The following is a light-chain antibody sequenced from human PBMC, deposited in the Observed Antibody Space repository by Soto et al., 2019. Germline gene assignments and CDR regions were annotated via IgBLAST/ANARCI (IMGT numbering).Light chain of an antibody. CDR3: QQYNNWPLT. CDR1: QSVSSY. Sequence: EIRMKQSPATLSVSPGERATLSCRASQSVSSYLAWYQQKPGQAPRLLIYGASTRATDIPARFSGSGSGTEFTLTISSLQSEDFALYYCQQYNNWPLTFGGGTKV. J-gene: IGKJ4*01. V-gene: IGKV3-15*01. CDR2: GAS.